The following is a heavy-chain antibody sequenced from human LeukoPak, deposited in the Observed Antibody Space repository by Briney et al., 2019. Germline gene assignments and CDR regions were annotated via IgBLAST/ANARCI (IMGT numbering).Heavy chain of an antibody. J-gene: IGHJ4*02. CDR2: IWYDGSKK. V-gene: IGHV3-33*01. Sequence: PGRSLRLSCAASGYTFSTYGMHWVRQAPGKGLEWVAAIWYDGSKKYSADSVKGRFTISRDDSKNTLYLQMNSVRAEDTAVYHCARDRTVTGLDYWGQGTLVTVSS. CDR3: ARDRTVTGLDY. CDR1: GYTFSTYG. D-gene: IGHD6-19*01.